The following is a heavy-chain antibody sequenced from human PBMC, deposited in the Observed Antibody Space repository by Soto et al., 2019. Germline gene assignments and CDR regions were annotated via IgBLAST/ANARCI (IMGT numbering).Heavy chain of an antibody. CDR1: GFTFDDYT. CDR3: AKDIVSYGSGSLFDY. J-gene: IGHJ4*02. D-gene: IGHD3-10*01. CDR2: ISWDAGST. Sequence: PGGSLRLSCAASGFTFDDYTMHWVRQAPGKGLEWVSLISWDAGSTYYADSVKGRFTISRDNSKNSLYLQMNSLRTEDTALYYCAKDIVSYGSGSLFDYWGQGTLVTVSS. V-gene: IGHV3-43*01.